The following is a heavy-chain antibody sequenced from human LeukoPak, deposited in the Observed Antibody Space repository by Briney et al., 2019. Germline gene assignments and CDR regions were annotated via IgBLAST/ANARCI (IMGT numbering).Heavy chain of an antibody. CDR3: ASNLVVTTWDAFDI. CDR1: GGSISSYY. CDR2: IYYSGST. V-gene: IGHV4-59*01. Sequence: SETLSLTCTVSGGSISSYYWSWIRQPPGKGLEWIGYIYYSGSTNYNPSLKSRVTISVDTSKNQFSLKLSSVTAADTAVYYCASNLVVTTWDAFDIWGQGTMVTVSS. D-gene: IGHD3-22*01. J-gene: IGHJ3*02.